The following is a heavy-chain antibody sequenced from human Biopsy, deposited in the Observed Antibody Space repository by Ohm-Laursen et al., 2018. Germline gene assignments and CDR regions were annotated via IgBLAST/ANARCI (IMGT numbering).Heavy chain of an antibody. CDR2: ISYDQITK. Sequence: SLRLSCTAPGFTFRTYGMHWVRLAPGKGLEWVAVISYDQITKHYADSVRGRFTISRDNSKNTLYLQVNSLRAEDTAVYYCAREDRNLLGNDACDIWGQGTMVTVSS. V-gene: IGHV3-30*03. CDR3: AREDRNLLGNDACDI. D-gene: IGHD7-27*01. CDR1: GFTFRTYG. J-gene: IGHJ3*02.